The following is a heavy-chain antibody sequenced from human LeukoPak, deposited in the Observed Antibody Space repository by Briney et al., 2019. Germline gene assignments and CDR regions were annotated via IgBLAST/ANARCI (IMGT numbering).Heavy chain of an antibody. V-gene: IGHV3-23*01. CDR2: ISGSGGST. D-gene: IGHD3-3*01. CDR1: GFTFSSYA. CDR3: AKDAMYYDFWSGYYFGAFDI. Sequence: GGSLRLSYAASGFTFSSYAMSWVRQAPGKGLEWVSAISGSGGSTYYADSVKGRFTISRDNSKNTLYLQMNSLRAEDTAVYYCAKDAMYYDFWSGYYFGAFDIWGQGTMVTVSS. J-gene: IGHJ3*02.